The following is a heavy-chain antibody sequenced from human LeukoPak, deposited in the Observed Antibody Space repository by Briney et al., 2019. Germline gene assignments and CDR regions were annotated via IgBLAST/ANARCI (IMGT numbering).Heavy chain of an antibody. CDR1: GFTSSNYG. CDR2: ISFDGNDK. V-gene: IGHV3-30*18. D-gene: IGHD3-22*01. J-gene: IGHJ4*02. Sequence: PGGSLRLSCAASGFTSSNYGMHWVRQTPGKGLEWVAVISFDGNDKFYGDSVKGRFTISRDNSRDTLDLQMNSLRPEDTAVYYCAKGHYYDSTDKYSYADYWGQGTLVTVSS. CDR3: AKGHYYDSTDKYSYADY.